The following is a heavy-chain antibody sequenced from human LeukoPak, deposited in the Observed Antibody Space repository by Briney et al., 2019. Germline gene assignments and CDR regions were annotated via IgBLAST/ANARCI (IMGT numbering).Heavy chain of an antibody. CDR1: GVSIRSYY. D-gene: IGHD4-17*01. J-gene: IGHJ4*02. Sequence: SETLSLTCNVSGVSIRSYYWSWIRQPPGEGLEWIGNVYYTGSTDYNPSLKSRVTISVDTSKNQFSLKLSSVTAADTAVYYCASTFMTTVQFDYWGQGTLVTVSS. CDR2: VYYTGST. V-gene: IGHV4-59*12. CDR3: ASTFMTTVQFDY.